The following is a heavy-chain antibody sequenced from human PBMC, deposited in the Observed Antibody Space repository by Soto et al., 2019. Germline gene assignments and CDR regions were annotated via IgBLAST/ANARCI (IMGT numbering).Heavy chain of an antibody. Sequence: KPSETLSLTCTVSGGSISSGDYYWSWIRQPPGKGLEWIGYIYYSGSTYYNPSLKSRVTISVDTSNMDPVDTGTYYCAHISYGSRSYYNNFATGNWFDPWGQGTLVTVSS. V-gene: IGHV4-30-4*02. CDR3: YYNNFATGNWFDP. J-gene: IGHJ5*02. CDR1: GGSISSGDYY. D-gene: IGHD3-10*01. CDR2: IYYSGST.